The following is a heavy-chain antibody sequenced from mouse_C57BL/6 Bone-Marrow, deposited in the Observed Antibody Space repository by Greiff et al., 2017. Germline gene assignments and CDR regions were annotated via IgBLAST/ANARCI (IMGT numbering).Heavy chain of an antibody. CDR1: GYTFTSYW. CDR2: IAPSDSYT. CDR3: ARDYYGSRWYFDV. D-gene: IGHD1-1*01. V-gene: IGHV1-50*01. Sequence: QVQLQQPGAELVRPGASVKLSCKASGYTFTSYWMQWVKQRPGPGLEWIGEIAPSDSYTNYNQKFKGKATLTVDTSSSTAYMQLSSLTSEDSAVYYCARDYYGSRWYFDVWGTGTTVTVSS. J-gene: IGHJ1*03.